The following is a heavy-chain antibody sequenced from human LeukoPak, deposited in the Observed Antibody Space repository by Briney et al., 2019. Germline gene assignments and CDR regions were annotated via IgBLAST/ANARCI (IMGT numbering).Heavy chain of an antibody. CDR3: ARGGYSSSEFDP. CDR2: IIPIFGTA. V-gene: IGHV1-69*13. Sequence: ASVKVSCKASGGTFSSYAISWVRQAPGQGLEWMGGIIPIFGTANYAQKFQGRVTITADEFTSTAYMELSSLRSEDTAVYYCARGGYSSSEFDPWGQGTLVTVSS. D-gene: IGHD6-13*01. J-gene: IGHJ5*02. CDR1: GGTFSSYA.